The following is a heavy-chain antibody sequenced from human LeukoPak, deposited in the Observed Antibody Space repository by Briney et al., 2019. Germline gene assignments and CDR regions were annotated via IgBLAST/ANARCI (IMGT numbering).Heavy chain of an antibody. CDR2: IKQDGGEK. Sequence: SGGSLRLSCEASGFTFISYWMSWVRQAPGKGLEWVANIKQDGGEKYYVDSVKGRFTISRDNAKNSLYLQMNSLRAEDTAVYYCARDRYISRSWGYDFDYWGQGTLFTVSS. D-gene: IGHD6-13*01. CDR1: GFTFISYW. CDR3: ARDRYISRSWGYDFDY. J-gene: IGHJ4*02. V-gene: IGHV3-7*01.